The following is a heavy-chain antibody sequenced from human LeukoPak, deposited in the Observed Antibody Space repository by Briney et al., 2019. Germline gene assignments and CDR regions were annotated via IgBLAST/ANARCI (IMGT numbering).Heavy chain of an antibody. Sequence: SVKVSCKASGGTFSSYAISWVRQAPGQGLEWMGGIIPILGTANYAQKFQGRVTITADESTSTAYMELSSLRSEDTAVYYCARVNDYVWGSHPPYYFDYWGQGTLVTVSS. J-gene: IGHJ4*02. CDR3: ARVNDYVWGSHPPYYFDY. V-gene: IGHV1-69*13. CDR2: IIPILGTA. D-gene: IGHD3-16*01. CDR1: GGTFSSYA.